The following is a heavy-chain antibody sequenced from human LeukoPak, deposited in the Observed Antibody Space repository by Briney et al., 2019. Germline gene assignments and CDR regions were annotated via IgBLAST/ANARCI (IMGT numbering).Heavy chain of an antibody. V-gene: IGHV1-69*06. D-gene: IGHD3-22*01. J-gene: IGHJ4*02. CDR3: ARCSPGDSSNFYAVLQY. CDR2: IVPVFGTT. Sequence: SVKVSCKASGGTFSSYAVSWVRLTPGQGLEWLGGIVPVFGTTTYAQKFQAKVTMTADKSTNTAYLEISSLTSDDTAVYYCARCSPGDSSNFYAVLQYWGQGTQVTVST. CDR1: GGTFSSYA.